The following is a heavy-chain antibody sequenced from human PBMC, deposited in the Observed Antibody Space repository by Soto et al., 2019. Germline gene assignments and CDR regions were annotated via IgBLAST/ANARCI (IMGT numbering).Heavy chain of an antibody. D-gene: IGHD5-12*01. CDR2: ISTSGDST. V-gene: IGHV3-23*01. Sequence: EVQLLESGGGLVQPGGSLRLSCAASGITFSSYAMSWVRQAPGKGLEWVSAISTSGDSTYYADSVKGRFTISRDNSTKTLYLRMDSLRAEDTAVYYCAKGAGGVATWVYFDCWGQGTLLTVSS. J-gene: IGHJ4*02. CDR3: AKGAGGVATWVYFDC. CDR1: GITFSSYA.